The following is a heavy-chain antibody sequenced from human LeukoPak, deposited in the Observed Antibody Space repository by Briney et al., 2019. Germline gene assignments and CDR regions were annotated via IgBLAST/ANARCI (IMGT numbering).Heavy chain of an antibody. D-gene: IGHD2-2*01. CDR3: ARGSGNARGHYYMDV. V-gene: IGHV3-7*01. J-gene: IGHJ6*03. Sequence: PGGSLRLSCAASGFTFSSYWMSWVRQAPGKGLEWVANIKQDGSEKYYVDSVKGRFTISRDNAKNSPYLQMNSLRAEDTAVHYCARGSGNARGHYYMDVWGKGTTVTVSS. CDR1: GFTFSSYW. CDR2: IKQDGSEK.